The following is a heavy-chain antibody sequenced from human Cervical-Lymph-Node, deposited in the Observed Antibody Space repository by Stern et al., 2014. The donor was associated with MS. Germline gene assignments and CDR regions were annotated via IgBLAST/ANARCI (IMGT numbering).Heavy chain of an antibody. CDR1: GYTFTSYG. CDR2: ISAYNGNT. V-gene: IGHV1-18*01. D-gene: IGHD3-10*01. J-gene: IGHJ5*02. Sequence: VQLVESGAEVKKPGASVKVSCKASGYTFTSYGISWVRQAPGQGLEWMGWISAYNGNTNYAQKLQGRVPMTTDTSTSTAYMELRSLRSDDTAVYYCARDWSITMVPRWFDPWGQGTLVTVSS. CDR3: ARDWSITMVPRWFDP.